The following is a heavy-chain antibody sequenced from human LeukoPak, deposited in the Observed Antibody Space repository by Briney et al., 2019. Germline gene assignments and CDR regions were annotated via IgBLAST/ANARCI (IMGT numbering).Heavy chain of an antibody. Sequence: GGPLRLSCAASGSTFSDCSMNWVRQAPGKGLEWVSFISSSGNTIWYADSVEGRFTVSRDNAKSSLYLQMNSVRAEDTAVYYCAKPRRGDSGYDLDYWGQGTLVTVSS. CDR3: AKPRRGDSGYDLDY. D-gene: IGHD5-12*01. J-gene: IGHJ4*02. V-gene: IGHV3-48*04. CDR1: GSTFSDCS. CDR2: ISSSGNTI.